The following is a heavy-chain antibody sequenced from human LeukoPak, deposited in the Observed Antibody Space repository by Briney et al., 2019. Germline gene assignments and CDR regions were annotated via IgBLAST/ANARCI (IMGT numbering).Heavy chain of an antibody. D-gene: IGHD2/OR15-2a*01. CDR2: IKPDVSNK. CDR1: GFTFSSYG. CDR3: ARSRAFDY. V-gene: IGHV3-30*02. J-gene: IGHJ4*02. Sequence: GGSLRLSRAASGFTFSSYGMHWVRQAPGKGLEWVALIKPDVSNKYYADSVKGRITIYRDNSKNTLHLQLNSLRAEDTAVYYCARSRAFDYWGQGTLVTVSS.